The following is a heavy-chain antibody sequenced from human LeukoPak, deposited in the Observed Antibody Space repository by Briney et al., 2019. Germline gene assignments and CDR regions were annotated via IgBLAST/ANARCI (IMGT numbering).Heavy chain of an antibody. J-gene: IGHJ4*02. CDR1: GGSISTYY. CDR3: AREYGAFDF. Sequence: SETLSLTCTVSGGSISTYYWSWIRQPPGKGPEWIGYIHYSGATSYNPSLKSRVTVSVDTSRNRLYLELTSVTAADTAFYYCAREYGAFDFWGQGILVTVS. CDR2: IHYSGAT. D-gene: IGHD4/OR15-4a*01. V-gene: IGHV4-59*01.